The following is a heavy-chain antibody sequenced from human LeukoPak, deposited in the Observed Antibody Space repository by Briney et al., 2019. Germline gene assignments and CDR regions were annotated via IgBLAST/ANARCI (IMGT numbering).Heavy chain of an antibody. D-gene: IGHD6-13*01. CDR1: GGSISSSSYY. CDR2: IYYSGST. V-gene: IGHV4-39*01. J-gene: IGHJ4*02. CDR3: ARHAHAYSSSFNY. Sequence: PSETLSLTCTVSGGSISSSSYYWGWIRQPPGKGPEWIGSIYYSGSTYYNPSLRSRVTISVDTSKNQFSLKLSSVTAADTAVYYCARHAHAYSSSFNYWGQGTLVTVSS.